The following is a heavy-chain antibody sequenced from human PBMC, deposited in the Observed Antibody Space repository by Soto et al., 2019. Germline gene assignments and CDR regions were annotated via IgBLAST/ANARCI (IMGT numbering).Heavy chain of an antibody. CDR3: ARMGLGIVVAPDAFDI. CDR1: GGTFSSYT. Sequence: QVQLVQSGAEVKKPGSSVKVSCKASGGTFSSYTISWVRQAPGQGLEWMGRIIPILGIANYAQKFQGRVTITADKXTXRAYMELSSLRSEDTAVYYCARMGLGIVVAPDAFDIWGQGTMVTVSS. CDR2: IIPILGIA. V-gene: IGHV1-69*02. D-gene: IGHD3-22*01. J-gene: IGHJ3*02.